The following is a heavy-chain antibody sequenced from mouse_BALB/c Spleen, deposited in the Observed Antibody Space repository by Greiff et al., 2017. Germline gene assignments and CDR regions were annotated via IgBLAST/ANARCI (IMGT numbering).Heavy chain of an antibody. CDR2: INPYNGAT. V-gene: IGHV1-31*01. CDR3: ARSTTATLDFDY. Sequence: EVQLQQSGPELVKPGASVKISCKASGYSFTGYYMHWVEQSHVKSLEWIGRINPYNGATSYNQNFKDKASLTVDKSSSTVYMELHSLTTEDSAVYYCARSTTATLDFDYWGQGTTLTVSS. CDR1: GYSFTGYY. D-gene: IGHD1-2*01. J-gene: IGHJ2*01.